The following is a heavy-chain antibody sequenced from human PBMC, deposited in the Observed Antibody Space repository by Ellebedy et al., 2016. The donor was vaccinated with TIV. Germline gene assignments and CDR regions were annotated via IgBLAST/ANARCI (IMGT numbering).Heavy chain of an antibody. J-gene: IGHJ6*02. CDR1: GFTFSDST. CDR2: ISASGDRT. V-gene: IGHV3-23*01. D-gene: IGHD5-12*01. Sequence: GGSLRLXXAASGFTFSDSTMHWVRQAPGKGLESVASISASGDRTYYADSVKGRFTISRENSKNTLYFQLNSLRAEDTAVDYCARVLTMADYFWYGMDVWGQGTKVTVSS. CDR3: ARVLTMADYFWYGMDV.